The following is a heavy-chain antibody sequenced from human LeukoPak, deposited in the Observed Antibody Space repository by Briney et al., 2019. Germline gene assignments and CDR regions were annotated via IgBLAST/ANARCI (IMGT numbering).Heavy chain of an antibody. D-gene: IGHD4/OR15-4a*01. Sequence: ASVTLSCTASGFTFINYYMHWVRQAPGQGLEWLGIINLSGGSTHYPQKFQDRVTMTRDTSTSTVYMELSSLRSEDTAEYYCARDLDYGEKSEDYWGQGTLVTVSS. CDR3: ARDLDYGEKSEDY. V-gene: IGHV1-46*01. CDR2: INLSGGST. CDR1: GFTFINYY. J-gene: IGHJ4*02.